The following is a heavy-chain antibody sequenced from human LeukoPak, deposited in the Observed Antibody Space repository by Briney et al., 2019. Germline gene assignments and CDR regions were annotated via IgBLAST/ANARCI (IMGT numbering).Heavy chain of an antibody. V-gene: IGHV3-11*01. J-gene: IGHJ4*02. CDR1: GLTVSSNY. CDR2: ISSSGSTI. D-gene: IGHD5-24*01. CDR3: ARDRWLQLIDY. Sequence: PGGSLRLSCAASGLTVSSNYMSWVRQAPGKGLEWVSYISSSGSTIYYADSVKGRFTISRDNAKNSLYLQMNSLRAEDTAVYYCARDRWLQLIDYWGQGTLVTVSS.